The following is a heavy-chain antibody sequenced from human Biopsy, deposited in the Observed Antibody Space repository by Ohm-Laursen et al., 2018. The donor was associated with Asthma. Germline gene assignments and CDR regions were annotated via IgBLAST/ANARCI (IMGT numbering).Heavy chain of an antibody. CDR2: ISKDASTQ. Sequence: SLRLSCAASGFSFSNFAIHWVRQAPGKGLEWVGVISKDASTQDYADSVKGRFTMARDNSKNTLDLQMSSLSPEDTAVYYCARDFSRAIMIGGGREHYFDFWGQGTLVIVSA. V-gene: IGHV3-30*15. CDR3: ARDFSRAIMIGGGREHYFDF. CDR1: GFSFSNFA. D-gene: IGHD3-16*01. J-gene: IGHJ4*02.